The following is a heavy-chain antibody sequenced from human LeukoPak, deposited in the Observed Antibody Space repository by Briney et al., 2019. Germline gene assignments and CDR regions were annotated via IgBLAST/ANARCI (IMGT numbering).Heavy chain of an antibody. CDR3: ARGVPAAMWGYYHCMDV. CDR1: GYSISSGYY. Sequence: NSSETLSLTCTVSGYSISSGYYWGWIRQPPGKGLEWIGSIYHSGRTFYNPSLKSRVTISVDTSKNQFSLKLTSVTAADTAVYYCARGVPAAMWGYYHCMDVWGKGTTVTISS. V-gene: IGHV4-38-2*02. D-gene: IGHD2-2*01. CDR2: IYHSGRT. J-gene: IGHJ6*03.